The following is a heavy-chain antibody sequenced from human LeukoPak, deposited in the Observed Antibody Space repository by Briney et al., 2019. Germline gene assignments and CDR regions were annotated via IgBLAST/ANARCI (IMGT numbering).Heavy chain of an antibody. CDR1: GFTFSSYW. J-gene: IGHJ4*02. CDR2: ISSDGTST. Sequence: GGSLRLSCAASGFTFSSYWMHWVRQAPGKGLVWVSRISSDGTSTSYADSVKGRFTISRDNAKNTLYLQMNSLRAEDTAVYHCTRGHYGDYVDYWGQGTLVTVSS. V-gene: IGHV3-74*01. CDR3: TRGHYGDYVDY. D-gene: IGHD4-17*01.